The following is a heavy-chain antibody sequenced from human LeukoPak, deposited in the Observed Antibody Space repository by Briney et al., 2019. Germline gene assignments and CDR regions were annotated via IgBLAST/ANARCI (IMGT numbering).Heavy chain of an antibody. V-gene: IGHV3-7*01. D-gene: IGHD4-23*01. Sequence: GGSLRLSCAASGFTFSSYWMTWVRQAPGKGLEWVANIKQDGSEKYYVDSVKGRFTISRDNAKNSMYLQMNSLRAEDTAVYYCARGATVVTRGPGYYYYYMDVWGKGTTVTVSS. CDR1: GFTFSSYW. CDR3: ARGATVVTRGPGYYYYYMDV. CDR2: IKQDGSEK. J-gene: IGHJ6*03.